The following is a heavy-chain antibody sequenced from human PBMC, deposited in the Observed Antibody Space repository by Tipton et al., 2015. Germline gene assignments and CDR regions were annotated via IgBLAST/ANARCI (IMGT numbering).Heavy chain of an antibody. J-gene: IGHJ4*02. CDR3: ARGSLAVAAQPGYFDY. D-gene: IGHD6-19*01. CDR1: GFTFNIYA. V-gene: IGHV3-23*01. Sequence: SLRLSCTASGFTFNIYALTWVRQAPGKGLEWVSAISGSGNDAFYADSVRGRFTISRDNSKNTVYLQMNTLRAEDTAVYYCARGSLAVAAQPGYFDYWGQGTLVTVSS. CDR2: ISGSGNDA.